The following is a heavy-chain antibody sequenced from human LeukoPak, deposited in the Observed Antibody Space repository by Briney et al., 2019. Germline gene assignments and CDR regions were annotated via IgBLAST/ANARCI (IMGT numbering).Heavy chain of an antibody. CDR3: ARGDGYPRLKNWFDP. D-gene: IGHD3-22*01. J-gene: IGHJ5*02. V-gene: IGHV4-59*08. CDR1: GGSMRSYY. Sequence: SETLSLTCTVSGGSMRSYYWSWIRQPPGKGPEWIGYIYYSGGTNYNPSLKSRVTISADTSKNHFSLRLSSVTAADTAVYYCARGDGYPRLKNWFDPWGQGTLVTVSS. CDR2: IYYSGGT.